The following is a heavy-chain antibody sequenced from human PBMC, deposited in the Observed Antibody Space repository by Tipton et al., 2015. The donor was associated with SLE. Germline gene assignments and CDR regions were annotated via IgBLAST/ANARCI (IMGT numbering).Heavy chain of an antibody. Sequence: TLSLTCTVSGGSISTYYWSWIRQPPGKGLEWIGYIYYSGSTNYNPSLKSRVTTSVDTSKNQFSLKLSSVTAADTAVYYCARLSTRGWFDLWGRGTLVTVSS. CDR1: GGSISTYY. CDR2: IYYSGST. D-gene: IGHD2/OR15-2a*01. J-gene: IGHJ2*01. CDR3: ARLSTRGWFDL. V-gene: IGHV4-59*12.